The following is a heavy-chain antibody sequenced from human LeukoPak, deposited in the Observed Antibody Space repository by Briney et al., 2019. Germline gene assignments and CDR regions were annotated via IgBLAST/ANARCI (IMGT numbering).Heavy chain of an antibody. J-gene: IGHJ4*02. CDR2: IYYSGST. CDR3: ARRYSSGPFDY. V-gene: IGHV4-59*08. Sequence: SETLSLTCSVSGGSISTYYWSWIRQPPGKGLEWIGYIYYSGSTNYNPSLMSRVTISVHTSQNQFSLKLSSVTAADTAVYYCARRYSSGPFDYWGQGTLVTVSS. D-gene: IGHD5-18*01. CDR1: GGSISTYY.